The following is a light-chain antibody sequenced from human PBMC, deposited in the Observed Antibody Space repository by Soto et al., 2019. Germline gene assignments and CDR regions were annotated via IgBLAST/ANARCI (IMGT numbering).Light chain of an antibody. J-gene: IGLJ1*01. Sequence: CALPYPLSQSKAAGQPVSISCTGTSSDVATYNCVSWYRHHPGNAHKQIIYDVTKRPSGVPDRFSGSKCGDTAYLHLAGLQAEDVAEYHCSSYAGSINFFVFGTGSKVA. CDR1: SSDVATYNC. V-gene: IGLV2-8*02. CDR2: DVT. CDR3: SSYAGSINFFV.